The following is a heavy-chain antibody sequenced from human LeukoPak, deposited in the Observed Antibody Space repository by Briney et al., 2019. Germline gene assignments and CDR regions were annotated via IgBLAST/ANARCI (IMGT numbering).Heavy chain of an antibody. CDR3: AHYCSGGSCPDGDDAFDI. CDR2: IIPIFGTA. V-gene: IGHV1-69*06. Sequence: SVKVSCKASGGAFSSYAISWVRQAPGQGLEWMGGIIPIFGTANYAQKFQGRVTITADKSTSTAYMELSSLRSEDTAVYYCAHYCSGGSCPDGDDAFDIWGQGTMVTVSS. D-gene: IGHD2-15*01. J-gene: IGHJ3*02. CDR1: GGAFSSYA.